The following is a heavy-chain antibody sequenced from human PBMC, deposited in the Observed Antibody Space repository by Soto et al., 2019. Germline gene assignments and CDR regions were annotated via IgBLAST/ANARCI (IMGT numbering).Heavy chain of an antibody. V-gene: IGHV1-3*01. Sequence: ASVKVSCKASGYTFTSYAMHWVRQAPGQRLEWMGWINAGNGNTKYSQKFQGRVTITRDTSASTAYMELSSLRSKDTAVYYCARAPLLLGRSHDYIWGSYRESPSWYFALWGRGTLVTVSS. D-gene: IGHD3-16*02. J-gene: IGHJ2*01. CDR2: INAGNGNT. CDR1: GYTFTSYA. CDR3: ARAPLLLGRSHDYIWGSYRESPSWYFAL.